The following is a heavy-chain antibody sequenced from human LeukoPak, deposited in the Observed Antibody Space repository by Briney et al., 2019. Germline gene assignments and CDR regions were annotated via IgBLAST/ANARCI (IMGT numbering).Heavy chain of an antibody. V-gene: IGHV3-23*01. D-gene: IGHD3-10*01. CDR3: AKGGGYYGSGTYEAAFDY. CDR2: ISGSGGAT. Sequence: GGSLRLSCAASGFTFSSYAMSWVRQAPGKGLEWVSVISGSGGATYYADSVKGRFTISRDNSKNMLYLQMNSLRAEDTAVYYCAKGGGYYGSGTYEAAFDYWGQGTLDTVSS. J-gene: IGHJ4*02. CDR1: GFTFSSYA.